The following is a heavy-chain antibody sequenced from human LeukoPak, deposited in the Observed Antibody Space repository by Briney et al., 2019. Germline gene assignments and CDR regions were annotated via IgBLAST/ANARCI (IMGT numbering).Heavy chain of an antibody. CDR3: ARDINRYCSSTSCYTGCDY. CDR2: ISSSSSYI. D-gene: IGHD2-2*02. J-gene: IGHJ4*02. V-gene: IGHV3-21*01. CDR1: GFTFSSYS. Sequence: PGGSLRLSCAASGFTFSSYSMNWVRQAPGKGLEWVSSISSSSSYIYYADSVKGRFTISRDNAKNTLYLQMNSLRAEDTAVYYCARDINRYCSSTSCYTGCDYWGQGTLVTVSS.